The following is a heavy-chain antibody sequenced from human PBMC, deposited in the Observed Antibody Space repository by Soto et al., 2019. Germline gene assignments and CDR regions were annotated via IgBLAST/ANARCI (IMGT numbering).Heavy chain of an antibody. Sequence: QVQLVQSGAEVKEPGDSVRVSCEASGYTFTAYYIHWVRQAPGQGLEWMGWINPKFGDTTYAQDLQGRGSMTRDMSISTVYMELSRLTSDDTAIYYCARNMDYYYGRGSGNGHGVWGQGTTVTVFS. J-gene: IGHJ6*02. CDR3: ARNMDYYYGRGSGNGHGV. D-gene: IGHD3-10*02. CDR1: GYTFTAYY. V-gene: IGHV1-2*02. CDR2: INPKFGDT.